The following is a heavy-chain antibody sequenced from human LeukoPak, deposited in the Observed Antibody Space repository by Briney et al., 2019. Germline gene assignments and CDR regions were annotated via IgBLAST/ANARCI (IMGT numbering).Heavy chain of an antibody. D-gene: IGHD3-22*01. CDR1: GYTFTNYG. CDR2: MNPNSGHT. Sequence: ASVKVSCKASGYTFTNYGISWVRQATGQGLEWMGWMNPNSGHTDYAQKFQGRVTITRNTSLSTAYMELSSLRSEDTAVYYCARSNYYDSSGYFPTDYWGQGTLVTVSS. CDR3: ARSNYYDSSGYFPTDY. V-gene: IGHV1-8*03. J-gene: IGHJ4*02.